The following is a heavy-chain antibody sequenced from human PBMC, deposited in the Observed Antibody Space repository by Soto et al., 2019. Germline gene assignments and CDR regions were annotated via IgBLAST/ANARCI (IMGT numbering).Heavy chain of an antibody. CDR2: IYYSGST. CDR3: ARQQLLTFYSALAV. D-gene: IGHD2-2*01. CDR1: RGSISGYD. V-gene: IGHV4-59*07. J-gene: IGHJ6*02. Sequence: QVQLQESGPGLVKPSDTLSLTCTVSRGSISGYDWSWSRQPPGKGLEYIGYIYYSGSTNYNPYLKSRVTMLVDTSRHQFSLKVNAVTAADTAVYYCARQQLLTFYSALAVWGQGTTVTVSS.